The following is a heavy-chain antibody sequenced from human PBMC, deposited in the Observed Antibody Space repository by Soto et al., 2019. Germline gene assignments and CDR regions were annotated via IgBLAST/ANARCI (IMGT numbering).Heavy chain of an antibody. V-gene: IGHV3-48*02. Sequence: EVQVVESGGGLIQPGGSLRLSCAGSGFDFSKYNMDWVRQAPGKGLEWISYISNTSRTKFYADSVKGRFTISRDNDRNSLFLEMNSLRDEDTAVYYCARDGNRGYDMDVWGQGTTVTVSS. CDR3: ARDGNRGYDMDV. J-gene: IGHJ6*02. CDR2: ISNTSRTK. D-gene: IGHD1-1*01. CDR1: GFDFSKYN.